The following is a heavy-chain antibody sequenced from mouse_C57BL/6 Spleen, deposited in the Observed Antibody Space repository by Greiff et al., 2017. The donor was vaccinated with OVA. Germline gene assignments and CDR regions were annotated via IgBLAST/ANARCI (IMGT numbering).Heavy chain of an antibody. Sequence: QVQLKESGAELVRPGASVTLSCKASGYTFTDYEMHWVKQTPVHGLEWIGAIDPETGGTAYNQKFKGKAILTADKSSSTAYMELRSLTSEYSAVYYCTRRGVGLYYFDYWGQGTTLTVSS. D-gene: IGHD4-1*01. V-gene: IGHV1-15*01. CDR1: GYTFTDYE. CDR3: TRRGVGLYYFDY. J-gene: IGHJ2*01. CDR2: IDPETGGT.